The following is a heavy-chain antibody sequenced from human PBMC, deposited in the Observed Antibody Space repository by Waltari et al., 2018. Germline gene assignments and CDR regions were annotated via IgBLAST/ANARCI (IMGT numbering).Heavy chain of an antibody. J-gene: IGHJ4*02. CDR1: GYTFTSFT. D-gene: IGHD1-26*01. V-gene: IGHV1-3*01. CDR2: INADNGDT. CDR3: ARELWDLPPYFDY. Sequence: VQLVQSGAEVKKPGASVKISCKAAGYTFTSFTVHWLRQAPGQGLEWMGRINADNGDTKYSQKFQDRLTITRDTSATTLYMELSSLRSEDTAVYFCARELWDLPPYFDYWGQGTLVTVSS.